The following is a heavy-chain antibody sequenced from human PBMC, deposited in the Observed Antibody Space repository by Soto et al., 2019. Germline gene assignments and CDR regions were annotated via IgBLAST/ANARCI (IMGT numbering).Heavy chain of an antibody. CDR1: GLTFSHHS. Sequence: ASVKVSCKASGLTFSHHSIHWVRQAPGQRLEWMGWINADTGYTKYSQKFQGRVTITWGTSAKTAYMELSSLRSEDTGIYYCIRGKEAGVWFDPWGQGTQVTVSS. CDR2: INADTGYT. V-gene: IGHV1-3*01. D-gene: IGHD6-13*01. J-gene: IGHJ5*02. CDR3: IRGKEAGVWFDP.